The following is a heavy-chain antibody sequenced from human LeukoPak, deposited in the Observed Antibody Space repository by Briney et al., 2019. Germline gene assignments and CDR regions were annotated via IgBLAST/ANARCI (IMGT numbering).Heavy chain of an antibody. Sequence: TGGSLRLSCAASGFTFSSYAMSWVRQAPGKGLEWVSAISGSGGSTYYADSVKGRFTISRDNSKNTLYLQMDSLRAEDTAVYYCARAGWGGSSWFHDAFDIWGQGTMVTVSS. J-gene: IGHJ3*02. D-gene: IGHD6-13*01. CDR1: GFTFSSYA. V-gene: IGHV3-23*01. CDR2: ISGSGGST. CDR3: ARAGWGGSSWFHDAFDI.